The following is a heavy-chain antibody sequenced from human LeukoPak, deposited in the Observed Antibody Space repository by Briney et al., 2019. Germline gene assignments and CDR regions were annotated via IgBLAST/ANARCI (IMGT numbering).Heavy chain of an antibody. CDR2: ISGTSAYI. CDR3: ARKLTGSFDI. CDR1: GFTFSSYG. J-gene: IGHJ3*02. D-gene: IGHD7-27*01. V-gene: IGHV3-21*01. Sequence: GGSLRLSCAASGFTFSSYGMNWVRQAPGEGLEWVSSISGTSAYIYYADSVRGRFTISRDNAKNSLYLQMNSLRAEDTAVYFCARKLTGSFDIWGQGTMVTVSS.